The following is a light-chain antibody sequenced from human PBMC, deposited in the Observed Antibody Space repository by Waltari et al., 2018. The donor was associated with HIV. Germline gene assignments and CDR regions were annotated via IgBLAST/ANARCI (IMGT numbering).Light chain of an antibody. CDR2: GKT. CDR3: QSYDSSRSGWV. CDR1: SSNIGAGYD. V-gene: IGLV1-40*01. Sequence: QSVLTQPPSVSGAPGQRVTISCTGSSSNIGAGYDVHWYQQLPGTAPKRLLYGKTNQPSGVPARFSGSKSGISASLAITGLQAEDEADYYCQSYDSSRSGWVFGGGTKLTVL. J-gene: IGLJ3*02.